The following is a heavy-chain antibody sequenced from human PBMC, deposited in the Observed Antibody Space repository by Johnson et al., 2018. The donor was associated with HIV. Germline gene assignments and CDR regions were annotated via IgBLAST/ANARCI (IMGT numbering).Heavy chain of an antibody. D-gene: IGHD5-18*01. J-gene: IGHJ3*01. Sequence: QVLLVESGGGVVQPGRSLRLSCVVSGFPFSTYGMNWVRQSPGKGLEWVAVISYDGRNKYYADSVKGRFTISRDNSKNTLYLQMNSLRPEDTVVYYCARPYVDTTMADAFDVWGQGTMVTVSS. CDR2: ISYDGRNK. CDR3: ARPYVDTTMADAFDV. CDR1: GFPFSTYG. V-gene: IGHV3-30*04.